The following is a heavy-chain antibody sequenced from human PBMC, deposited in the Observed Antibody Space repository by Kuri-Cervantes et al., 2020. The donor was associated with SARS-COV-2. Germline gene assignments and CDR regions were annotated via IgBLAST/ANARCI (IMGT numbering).Heavy chain of an antibody. CDR2: INPNSGGT. Sequence: ASVKVSCKASGHTFTGYYMHWVRQAPGQGLEWMGWINPNSGGTNYAQKFQGRVTMTRDTSISTAYMELSRLRSDDTAVYYCARGYYYDSSGSHTPYDAFDIWGQGTMVTASS. D-gene: IGHD3-22*01. J-gene: IGHJ3*02. CDR3: ARGYYYDSSGSHTPYDAFDI. V-gene: IGHV1-2*02. CDR1: GHTFTGYY.